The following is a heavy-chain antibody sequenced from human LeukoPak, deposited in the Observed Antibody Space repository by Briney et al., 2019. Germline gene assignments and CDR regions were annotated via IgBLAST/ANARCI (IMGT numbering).Heavy chain of an antibody. J-gene: IGHJ4*02. CDR2: INPNSGDT. V-gene: IGHV1-2*02. CDR1: GYTFTCYY. D-gene: IGHD6-6*01. Sequence: GASVTVSCKASGYTFTCYYMHWVRQAPGQGLEWMGWINPNSGDTNYAEKFQGRVTMTRDTSISTAYMDLRRLRSDDTAVYYCARDYSSSSGYFDYWGQGTLVTVSS. CDR3: ARDYSSSSGYFDY.